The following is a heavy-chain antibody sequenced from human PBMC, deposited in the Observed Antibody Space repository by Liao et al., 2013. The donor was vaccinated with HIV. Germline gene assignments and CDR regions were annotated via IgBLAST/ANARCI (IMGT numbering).Heavy chain of an antibody. CDR2: INHSGST. V-gene: IGHV4-34*01. CDR3: ARGPYYDFWSGFAN. J-gene: IGHJ4*02. CDR1: GGSFSGYY. D-gene: IGHD3-3*01. Sequence: QVQLQQWGAGLLKPSETLSLTCAVYGGSFSGYYWSWIRQPPGKGLEWIGEINHSGSTNYNPSLKSRVTISVDTSKNQFSVKLSSVTAADTAVYYCARGPYYDFWSGFANWGQGTLVTVSS.